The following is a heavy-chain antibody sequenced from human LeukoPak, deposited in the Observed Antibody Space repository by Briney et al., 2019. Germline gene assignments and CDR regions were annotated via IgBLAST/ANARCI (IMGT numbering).Heavy chain of an antibody. D-gene: IGHD3-3*01. CDR1: GVSFSGYY. V-gene: IGHV4-34*01. J-gene: IGHJ4*02. Sequence: PSETLSLTCAVYGVSFSGYYWSWLRQPPGKGLEWIGEINHSGSTNYNPSLKSRVTISVDTSKNQFSLKLSSVTAADTAVYYCARDPTQRITIFGVVRRGFDYWGQGTLVTVSS. CDR2: INHSGST. CDR3: ARDPTQRITIFGVVRRGFDY.